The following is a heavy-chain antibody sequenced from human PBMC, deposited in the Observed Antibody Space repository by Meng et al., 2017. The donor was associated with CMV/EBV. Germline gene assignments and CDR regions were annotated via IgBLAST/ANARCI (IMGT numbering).Heavy chain of an antibody. Sequence: VSVKVSCKASGYTFTSYGISWVRQAPGQGLEWMGWISAYNGNTNYAQKLQGRVTMTTDTSTSTAYMELRSLRSDDTAVYYCARYRETDYCSSTSCPPYYYYGMDVWGQGTTVTVSS. CDR1: GYTFTSYG. V-gene: IGHV1-18*01. D-gene: IGHD2-2*01. CDR2: ISAYNGNT. CDR3: ARYRETDYCSSTSCPPYYYYGMDV. J-gene: IGHJ6*02.